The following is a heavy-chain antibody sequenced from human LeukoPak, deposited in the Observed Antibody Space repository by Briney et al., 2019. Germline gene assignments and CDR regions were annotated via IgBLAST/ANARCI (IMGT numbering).Heavy chain of an antibody. Sequence: SVKVSCKASGGAFSSYAISWVRQAPGQGLEWMGGIIPIFGTASYAQKFQGRVTITADESTSTAYMELSSLRSEDTAVYYCAAVAYCGGDCYPYFDYWGQGTLVTVSS. D-gene: IGHD2-21*02. J-gene: IGHJ4*02. CDR3: AAVAYCGGDCYPYFDY. CDR1: GGAFSSYA. CDR2: IIPIFGTA. V-gene: IGHV1-69*13.